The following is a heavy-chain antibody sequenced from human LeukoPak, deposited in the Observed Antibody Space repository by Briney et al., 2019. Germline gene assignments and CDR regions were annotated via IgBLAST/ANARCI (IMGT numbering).Heavy chain of an antibody. J-gene: IGHJ3*02. CDR3: ARVSPRYSSRWYPLDI. D-gene: IGHD6-13*01. CDR2: INPNSGGT. Sequence: GASVTVSCKASGYTFTGYYTHWVRQAPGQGLEWMGWINPNSGGTNYAQKFQGRVTMTRDTSISTAYMELSRLRSDDTAVYYCARVSPRYSSRWYPLDIWGQGTMVTVSS. CDR1: GYTFTGYY. V-gene: IGHV1-2*02.